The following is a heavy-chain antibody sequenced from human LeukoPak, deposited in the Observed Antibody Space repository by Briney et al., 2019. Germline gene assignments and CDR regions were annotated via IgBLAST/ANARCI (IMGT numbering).Heavy chain of an antibody. D-gene: IGHD2-2*02. CDR2: INHSGST. CDR3: ARGRRLCSSTSCYTALDYYYYMDV. J-gene: IGHJ6*03. Sequence: KASETLSLTCAVYGGSFSGYYWSWIRQPPGKGLEWIGEINHSGSTNYNPSLKSRVTISVDTSKNQFSLKLSSVTAADTAVYYCARGRRLCSSTSCYTALDYYYYMDVGGKGTMVTVSS. V-gene: IGHV4-34*01. CDR1: GGSFSGYY.